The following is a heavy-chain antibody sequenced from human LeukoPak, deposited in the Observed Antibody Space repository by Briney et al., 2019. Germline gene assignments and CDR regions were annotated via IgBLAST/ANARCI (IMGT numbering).Heavy chain of an antibody. CDR2: IYTSGST. D-gene: IGHD3-9*01. CDR3: ARERAYYDILPRGFDP. V-gene: IGHV4-61*02. CDR1: GYSISSGSYY. J-gene: IGHJ5*02. Sequence: SETLSLTCTVSGYSISSGSYYWSWIRQPAEKGLEWIGRIYTSGSTNYNPSLKSRVTISLDTSKNQFSLKLSSVTAADTAVYYCARERAYYDILPRGFDPWGQGTLVTVSS.